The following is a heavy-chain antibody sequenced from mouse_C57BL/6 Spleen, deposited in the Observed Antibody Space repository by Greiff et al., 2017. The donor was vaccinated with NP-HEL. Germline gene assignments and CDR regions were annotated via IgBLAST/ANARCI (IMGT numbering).Heavy chain of an antibody. D-gene: IGHD2-1*01. CDR3: ARVIYYGNSYWFAY. CDR1: GFTFSSYA. CDR2: ISDGGSYT. Sequence: DVKLVESGGGLVKPGGSLKLSCAASGFTFSSYAMSWVRQTPEKRLEWVATISDGGSYTYYPDNVKGRFTISRDNAKNNLYLQMSHLKSEDTAMYYCARVIYYGNSYWFAYWGQGTLVTVSA. J-gene: IGHJ3*01. V-gene: IGHV5-4*03.